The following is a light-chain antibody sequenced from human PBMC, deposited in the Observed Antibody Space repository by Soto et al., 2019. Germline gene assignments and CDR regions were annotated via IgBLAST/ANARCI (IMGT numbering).Light chain of an antibody. CDR1: SSDIGAHNF. J-gene: IGLJ1*01. CDR2: EVI. Sequence: QSALTQPASVSGSPGQAITVSCSATSSDIGAHNFVSWYQQHQATAPKLIIYEVINRPSGVSDRFSGSKSGNTASLTISGLQSDDEAEYYCNSYTTSNTFGFGSGTKVTVL. CDR3: NSYTTSNTFG. V-gene: IGLV2-14*03.